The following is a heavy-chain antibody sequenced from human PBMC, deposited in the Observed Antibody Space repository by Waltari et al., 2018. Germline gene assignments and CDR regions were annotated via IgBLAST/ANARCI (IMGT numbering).Heavy chain of an antibody. CDR2: IYSSGST. D-gene: IGHD3-10*01. CDR1: VGSISSFP. CDR3: ARGSNYGSGSYIGSFDF. J-gene: IGHJ4*02. V-gene: IGHV4-4*07. Sequence: QVPLQESGPGLVKPSETLSLTCNVSVGSISSFPWSWIRQSAGKGLEWIGRIYSSGSTNYNPSLKSRVTMSVDTSKNQFSLRLTSMTAADTAVYYYARGSNYGSGSYIGSFDFWGQGTPVSVSS.